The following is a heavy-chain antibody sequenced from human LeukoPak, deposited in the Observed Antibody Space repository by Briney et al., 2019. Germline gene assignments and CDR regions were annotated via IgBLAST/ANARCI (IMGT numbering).Heavy chain of an antibody. CDR2: IYSGGST. V-gene: IGHV3-53*01. Sequence: ASVKVSCKASGYTFTSYGISWVRQAPGKGLEWVSVIYSGGSTYYADSVKGRFTISRDNSKNTLYLQMNSLRAGDTAVYYCARGGGYSYGLDAFDIWGQGTMVTVSS. J-gene: IGHJ3*02. CDR1: GYTFTSYG. CDR3: ARGGGYSYGLDAFDI. D-gene: IGHD5-18*01.